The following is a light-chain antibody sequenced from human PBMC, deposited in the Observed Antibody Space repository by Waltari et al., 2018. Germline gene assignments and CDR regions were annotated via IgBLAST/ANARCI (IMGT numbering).Light chain of an antibody. Sequence: QSALTQPASVSGSPGQSITISCTGTSSDVGGYIYVSWYQQHPGKAPKLMIYDVSNRPSGVSNRFSGSKSGNTASLIISGLQAEDEADYYCSSYTSSSLYVFGRGTKVTVL. CDR3: SSYTSSSLYV. CDR1: SSDVGGYIY. CDR2: DVS. J-gene: IGLJ1*01. V-gene: IGLV2-14*03.